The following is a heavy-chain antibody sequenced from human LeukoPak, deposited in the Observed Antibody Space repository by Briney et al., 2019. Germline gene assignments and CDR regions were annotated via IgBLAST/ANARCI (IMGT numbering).Heavy chain of an antibody. D-gene: IGHD3-10*01. CDR1: GGSISSYY. CDR2: IYYSGST. Sequence: SETLSLTCTVSGGSISSYYWSWIRQPPGKGLEWIGYIYYSGSTNYNPSLKSRVTISVDTSKNQFSLKLSSVTAADTAVYYCARRITMVRGVIGRKNWFDPWGQGTLVTVSS. CDR3: ARRITMVRGVIGRKNWFDP. V-gene: IGHV4-59*01. J-gene: IGHJ5*02.